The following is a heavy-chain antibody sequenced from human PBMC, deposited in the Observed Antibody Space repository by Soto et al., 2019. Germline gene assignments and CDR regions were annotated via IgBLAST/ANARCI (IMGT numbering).Heavy chain of an antibody. CDR2: IYYSGST. CDR3: ARDAHGGFDY. Sequence: PSETLSLTCSVSGGSISSGGYYWSWIRQHPGKGLEWIGYIYYSGSTYYNPSLKSRVTISVDTSKNQFSLKLSSVTAADTAVYYCARDAHGGFDYWGQGTLVTVSS. V-gene: IGHV4-31*03. D-gene: IGHD4-17*01. CDR1: GGSISSGGYY. J-gene: IGHJ4*02.